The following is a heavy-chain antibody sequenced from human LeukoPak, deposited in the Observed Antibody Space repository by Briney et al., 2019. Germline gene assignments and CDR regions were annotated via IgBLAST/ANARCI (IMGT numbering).Heavy chain of an antibody. J-gene: IGHJ3*01. CDR1: GFTFSSYG. CDR3: AKDGLNWNAPDL. Sequence: QPGGSLRLSCAASGFTFSSYGMHWVRQAPGKGLEWVAVISYDGSNKYYADSVKGRFTISRGNSKNTLYLQMNSLRAEDTAVYYCAKDGLNWNAPDLWGQGAMVTVSS. CDR2: ISYDGSNK. D-gene: IGHD1-1*01. V-gene: IGHV3-30*18.